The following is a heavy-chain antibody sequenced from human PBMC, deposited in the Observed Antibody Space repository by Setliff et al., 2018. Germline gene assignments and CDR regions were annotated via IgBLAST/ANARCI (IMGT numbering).Heavy chain of an antibody. Sequence: KTSETLSLTCAVYGDSFSDYYWSWIRQPPGKGLEWIEEINHRGSTNYNPSLTSRVTVSLDTSKNQFSLKLTSMTAADTAVYYCARDQWVRSPPLYFSYSMDVWGQGTTVTVSS. CDR3: ARDQWVRSPPLYFSYSMDV. D-gene: IGHD5-12*01. J-gene: IGHJ6*02. CDR2: INHRGST. V-gene: IGHV4-34*01. CDR1: GDSFSDYY.